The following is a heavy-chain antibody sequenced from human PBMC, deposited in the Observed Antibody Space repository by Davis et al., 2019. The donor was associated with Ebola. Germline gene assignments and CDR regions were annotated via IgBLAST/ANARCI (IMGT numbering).Heavy chain of an antibody. CDR2: IYDQST. D-gene: IGHD6-19*01. CDR1: GFTISTYW. J-gene: IGHJ4*02. CDR3: ATTQWLREFDN. V-gene: IGHV3-53*05. Sequence: PGGSLRLSCAASGFTISTYWMTWVRQAPGKGLEWASVIYDQSTAYADSVKGRFIISRDKSNNTLYLEMNSLRVDDTAVYYCATTQWLREFDNWGQGTMVTVSS.